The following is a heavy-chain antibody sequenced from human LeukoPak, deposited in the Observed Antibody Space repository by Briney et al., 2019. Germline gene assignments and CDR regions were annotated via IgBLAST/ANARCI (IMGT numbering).Heavy chain of an antibody. V-gene: IGHV3-23*01. CDR3: AKDLAPHTIFGVAIHY. J-gene: IGHJ4*02. D-gene: IGHD3-3*01. Sequence: PGRSLRLSCAASGFTFSSYAMSWVRQAPGKGLEWVSIISGSGGSTYYAGSVKGRFTISRDNSKNTLYLQMNSLRAEDTAIYDCAKDLAPHTIFGVAIHYWGQGSLVTVSS. CDR2: ISGSGGST. CDR1: GFTFSSYA.